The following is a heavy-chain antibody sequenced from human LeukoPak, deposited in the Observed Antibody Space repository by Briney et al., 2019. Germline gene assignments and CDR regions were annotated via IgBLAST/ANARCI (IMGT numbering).Heavy chain of an antibody. CDR3: ARTAKYSSSSLFDY. J-gene: IGHJ4*02. Sequence: GGSLRPSCAASGFTFSSYSMNWVRQAPGKGLEWVSSISSSSSYIYYADSVKGRFTISRDNAKNSLYLQMNSLRAEDTAVYYCARTAKYSSSSLFDYWGQGTLVTVSS. V-gene: IGHV3-21*01. CDR1: GFTFSSYS. CDR2: ISSSSSYI. D-gene: IGHD6-6*01.